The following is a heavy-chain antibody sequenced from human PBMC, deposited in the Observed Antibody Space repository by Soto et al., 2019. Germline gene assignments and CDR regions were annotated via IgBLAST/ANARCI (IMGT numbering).Heavy chain of an antibody. CDR2: ISTYNANT. J-gene: IGHJ1*01. CDR1: GYIFSNYG. CDR3: ARERYCSSWSSPESLQV. D-gene: IGHD6-13*01. V-gene: IGHV1-18*01. Sequence: GASVKVSCKASGYIFSNYGISWVRQAPGQGLEWMGWISTYNANTYYAQKFQGRVTMTTDTSTSTAYMELRSLRSDDTAVFYCARERYCSSWSSPESLQVWGQGTLVTVAS.